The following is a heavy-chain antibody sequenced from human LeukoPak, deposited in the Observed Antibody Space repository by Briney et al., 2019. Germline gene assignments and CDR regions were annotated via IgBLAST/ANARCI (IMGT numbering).Heavy chain of an antibody. Sequence: GGSLRLSYAASEFTFSSYAMYWVRQAPGKGLEWVSGISSSAGNTYYAASVKGRFTISRDNSKHTLYLQMNSLRAEDTAISWFPEGNWGQGTLVTVSS. D-gene: IGHD6-13*01. J-gene: IGHJ4*02. CDR2: ISSSAGNT. CDR3: PEGN. CDR1: EFTFSSYA. V-gene: IGHV3-23*01.